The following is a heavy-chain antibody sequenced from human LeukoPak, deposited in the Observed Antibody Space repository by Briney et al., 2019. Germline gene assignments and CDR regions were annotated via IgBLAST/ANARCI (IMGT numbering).Heavy chain of an antibody. CDR2: VFFTGPT. J-gene: IGHJ4*02. Sequence: SETLSLTCSVSGDSIRSHYWSWIRQPPGKRPEWIGHVFFTGPTTYNPTLEGRVTISIDTSGSQFSLKLTSVTAADTAVYYCARVEWELLGAHLWGQGILLSVSS. V-gene: IGHV4-59*11. CDR1: GDSIRSHY. D-gene: IGHD1-26*01. CDR3: ARVEWELLGAHL.